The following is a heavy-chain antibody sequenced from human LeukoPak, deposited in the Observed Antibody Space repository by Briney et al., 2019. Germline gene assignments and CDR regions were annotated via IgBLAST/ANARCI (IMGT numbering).Heavy chain of an antibody. D-gene: IGHD2-2*01. CDR1: GFTFNDYY. Sequence: GGSLRLSCAASGFTFNDYYMSWIRQAPGKGLEWVSYMSSSGSTIYYADSVKGRFTISRDNSKNTLYLPMNSLRAEDTAVYYCARARYCSSISCRDAFDIWGQGTLVTVSS. CDR3: ARARYCSSISCRDAFDI. J-gene: IGHJ3*02. V-gene: IGHV3-11*04. CDR2: MSSSGSTI.